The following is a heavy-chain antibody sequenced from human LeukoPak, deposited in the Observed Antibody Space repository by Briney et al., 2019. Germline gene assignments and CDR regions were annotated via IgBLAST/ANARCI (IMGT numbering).Heavy chain of an antibody. CDR3: ARGGDSGLPDY. CDR2: IYYSGST. Sequence: TASETLSLTCTVSGGSISSYYWSWIRQPPGKGLEWIGYIYYSGSTNYNPSLKSRVTISVDTSKNQFSLKLSSVTAADTAVYYCARGGDSGLPDYRGQGTLVTVSS. D-gene: IGHD6-19*01. J-gene: IGHJ4*02. V-gene: IGHV4-59*08. CDR1: GGSISSYY.